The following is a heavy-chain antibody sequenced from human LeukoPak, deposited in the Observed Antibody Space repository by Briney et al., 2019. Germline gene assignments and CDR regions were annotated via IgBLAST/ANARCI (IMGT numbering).Heavy chain of an antibody. Sequence: SETQSLTCTVSGGSISNYYWSWIRQPPGKGLEWIGRIYTSGSTNYNPSLKSRVAMSVDTSKNQFSLKLSSVTAADTAVYYCARYAGTKIGDWYFDLWGRGTLVTVSS. V-gene: IGHV4-4*07. D-gene: IGHD1-7*01. CDR1: GGSISNYY. CDR3: ARYAGTKIGDWYFDL. CDR2: IYTSGST. J-gene: IGHJ2*01.